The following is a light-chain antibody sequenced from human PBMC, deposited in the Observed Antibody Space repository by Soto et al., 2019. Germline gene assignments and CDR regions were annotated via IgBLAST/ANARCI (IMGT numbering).Light chain of an antibody. CDR1: QSVSSN. CDR2: GAF. Sequence: EIVMTQSPVTLSVSPGERATLSCRASQSVSSNLAWYQQKRGQAPRLLIYGAFARATGISARFSGSGSGSGTEFTLTISSLQSEDFAVYYCQQYNDWPRTFGQGTKLEIK. J-gene: IGKJ2*01. CDR3: QQYNDWPRT. V-gene: IGKV3-15*01.